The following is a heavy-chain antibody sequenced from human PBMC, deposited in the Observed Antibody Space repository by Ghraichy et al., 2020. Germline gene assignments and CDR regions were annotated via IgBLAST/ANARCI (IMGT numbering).Heavy chain of an antibody. CDR2: IYYSGST. CDR3: ARDGDSSGWYPYFDY. D-gene: IGHD6-19*01. J-gene: IGHJ4*02. V-gene: IGHV4-59*01. Sequence: SETLSLTCTVSGGSISSYYWSWIRQPPGKGLEWIGYIYYSGSTNYNPSLKSRGTISVDTSKNQFSLKLSSVTAADTAVYYCARDGDSSGWYPYFDYWGQGTLVTVSS. CDR1: GGSISSYY.